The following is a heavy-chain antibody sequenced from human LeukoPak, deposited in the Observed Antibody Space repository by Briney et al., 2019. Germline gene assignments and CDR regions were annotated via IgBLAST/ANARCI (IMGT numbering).Heavy chain of an antibody. J-gene: IGHJ6*02. V-gene: IGHV1-69*13. Sequence: SVKVSCKASGGTFISYAISWVRQAPGQGLEWMGGIIPIFGTANYAQKFQGRVTITADESTSTAYMELSSLRSEDTAVYYCARAVGPYCSGGRSNCYPVPQQINYYYYGMDVWGQGTTVTVSS. CDR1: GGTFISYA. CDR2: IIPIFGTA. D-gene: IGHD2-15*01. CDR3: ARAVGPYCSGGRSNCYPVPQQINYYYYGMDV.